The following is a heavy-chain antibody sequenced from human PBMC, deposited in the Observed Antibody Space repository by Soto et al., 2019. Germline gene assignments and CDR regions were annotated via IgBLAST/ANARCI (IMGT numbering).Heavy chain of an antibody. CDR1: GDSVSSNSAA. D-gene: IGHD2-2*01. Sequence: SQTLSLTCAISGDSVSSNSAAWNWIRQSPSRGLEGLGRAYYRSKWYNDYAVSVKSRITISPDTCKNQFSLQLNSVTPEDTAVYYCARAVVPAANYFGMDVWPQGTTVTVSS. CDR2: AYYRSKWYN. V-gene: IGHV6-1*01. CDR3: ARAVVPAANYFGMDV. J-gene: IGHJ6*02.